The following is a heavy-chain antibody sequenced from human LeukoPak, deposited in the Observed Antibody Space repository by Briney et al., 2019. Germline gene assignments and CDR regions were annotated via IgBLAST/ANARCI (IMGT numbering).Heavy chain of an antibody. Sequence: PGGSLRLSCAASGFTFSTYGMSWVRQAPGKGLECVSTINGPGRSTYYADSVRGRFTISRDNSKNTLYLQMNSLRAEDTAVYYCAKEVPAAIPGSDYWGQGTLVTVSS. CDR1: GFTFSTYG. J-gene: IGHJ4*02. V-gene: IGHV3-23*01. D-gene: IGHD2-2*01. CDR2: INGPGRST. CDR3: AKEVPAAIPGSDY.